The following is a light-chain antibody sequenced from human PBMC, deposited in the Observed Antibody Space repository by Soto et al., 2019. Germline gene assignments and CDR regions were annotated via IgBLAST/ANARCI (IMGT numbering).Light chain of an antibody. V-gene: IGKV3-20*01. CDR1: QSVTSNY. J-gene: IGKJ1*01. Sequence: IVLTQSPGTLSLSPGERATLSCRAGQSVTSNYIAWYQQKLGQAPRLILFGASSRATGIPDRFSGSGSGTDFSLTISRLEPEDFAVYYCQQYGSSVWTFGQGTKVEIK. CDR3: QQYGSSVWT. CDR2: GAS.